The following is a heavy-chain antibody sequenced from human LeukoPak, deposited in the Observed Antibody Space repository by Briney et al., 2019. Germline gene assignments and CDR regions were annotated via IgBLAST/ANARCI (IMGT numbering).Heavy chain of an antibody. CDR2: FDPEDGET. V-gene: IGHV1-24*01. J-gene: IGHJ4*02. Sequence: ASVKVSCKVSGYTLTELSMHWVRQAPGKGLEWVGGFDPEDGETIYAQKFQGRVTVTEDTSTDTAYMELSSLRSEDTAVYYCATGGLWFGELKSQSGHNYEYYFDYWGQGTLVTVSS. CDR3: ATGGLWFGELKSQSGHNYEYYFDY. D-gene: IGHD3-10*01. CDR1: GYTLTELS.